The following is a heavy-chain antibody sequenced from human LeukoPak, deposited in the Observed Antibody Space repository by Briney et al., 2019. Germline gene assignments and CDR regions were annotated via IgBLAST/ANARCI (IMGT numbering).Heavy chain of an antibody. CDR1: GYSISSGYY. V-gene: IGHV4-38-2*02. J-gene: IGHJ4*02. CDR3: ARRDYSNYFDY. CDR2: IYHIGST. D-gene: IGHD4-11*01. Sequence: SETLSLTCTVSGYSISSGYYWDWIRQPPGKGLEWIGSIYHIGSTYYNPSLGSRVTISVDTSKNQFSLKLNSVTAADTAVYYCARRDYSNYFDYWGQGTLVTVSS.